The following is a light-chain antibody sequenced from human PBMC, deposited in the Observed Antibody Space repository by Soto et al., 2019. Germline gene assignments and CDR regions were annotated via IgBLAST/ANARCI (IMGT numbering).Light chain of an antibody. J-gene: IGKJ4*01. V-gene: IGKV1-9*01. CDR3: QQLKSFPLS. CDR2: AAS. CDR1: QGISSS. Sequence: IQLTQSPSSLSASVGDRVTITCRASQGISSSLAWYQQQPGKAPKLLIYAASTLESGVPSRFSGSGSGIDFPLTISSLQPEDFATYYCQQLKSFPLSFGGGTTVEIK.